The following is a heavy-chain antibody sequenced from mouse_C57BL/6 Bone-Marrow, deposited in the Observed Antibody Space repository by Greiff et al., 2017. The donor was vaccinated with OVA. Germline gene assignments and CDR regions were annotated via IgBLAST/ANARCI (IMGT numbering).Heavy chain of an antibody. J-gene: IGHJ2*01. D-gene: IGHD1-1*01. CDR1: GYTFTSYW. CDR3: ARDYGSSTADYFDY. V-gene: IGHV1-55*01. Sequence: VQLHQPGAELVKPGASVKMSCKASGYTFTSYWITWVKQRPGQGLEWIGDIYPGSGSTNYNEKFKSKATLTVDTSSSTAYMQLSSLTSEDSAVYYCARDYGSSTADYFDYWGQGTTLTVSS. CDR2: IYPGSGST.